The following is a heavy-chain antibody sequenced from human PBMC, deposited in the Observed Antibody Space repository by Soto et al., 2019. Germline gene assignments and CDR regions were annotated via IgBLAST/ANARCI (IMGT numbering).Heavy chain of an antibody. D-gene: IGHD6-19*01. CDR1: GFTFSSYA. J-gene: IGHJ3*02. Sequence: PGGSLRLSCAASGFTFSSYAMSWVRQAPGKGLEWVSAISGSGGSTYYADSVKGRFTISRDNSKNTLYLQMNSLRAEDTAVYYCAKSWGSSGWYELSFDIWGQGTMVTVSS. CDR3: AKSWGSSGWYELSFDI. CDR2: ISGSGGST. V-gene: IGHV3-23*01.